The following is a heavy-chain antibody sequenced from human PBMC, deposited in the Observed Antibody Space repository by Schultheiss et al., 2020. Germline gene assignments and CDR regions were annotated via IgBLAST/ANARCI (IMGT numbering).Heavy chain of an antibody. D-gene: IGHD2-2*03. V-gene: IGHV3-33*08. CDR1: GFTFSSYS. CDR3: SRTLDD. Sequence: GGSLRLSCAASGFTFSSYSMNWVRQAPGKGLEWVAVIWYDGSNKYYADSVKGRFTISRDNAKNSLYLQMDRLRVEDTAVYYCSRTLDDWGQGTLVTVSS. J-gene: IGHJ4*02. CDR2: IWYDGSNK.